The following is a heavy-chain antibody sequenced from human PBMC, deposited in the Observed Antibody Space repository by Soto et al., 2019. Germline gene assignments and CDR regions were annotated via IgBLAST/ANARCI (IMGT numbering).Heavy chain of an antibody. CDR1: GYTFSNYA. CDR3: ASGSNWFAS. Sequence: QVQLVQSGAEVKKPGASVKVSCQTSGYTFSNYAIHWVRQAPGQRLEWMGWINAGNDKTEYSQNFQGRVTITRDTSATTVFMELSSLRSEDTAVYYCASGSNWFASWGQGTLVTVSS. CDR2: INAGNDKT. V-gene: IGHV1-3*01. J-gene: IGHJ5*01.